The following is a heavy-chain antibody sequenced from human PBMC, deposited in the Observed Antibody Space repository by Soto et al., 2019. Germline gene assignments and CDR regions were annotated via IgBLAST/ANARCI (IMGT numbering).Heavy chain of an antibody. CDR1: GSTFSGSA. J-gene: IGHJ4*02. Sequence: ASVKVSCKASGSTFSGSAFSWVRQAPGQGLEWMGGITPTLGTTNYAQHLQGRVTITADESTGTSFMELTSLTSADTAVYYCARGFTTGAKLEGFEYWGQGTLVSVSS. D-gene: IGHD1-1*01. CDR2: ITPTLGTT. CDR3: ARGFTTGAKLEGFEY. V-gene: IGHV1-69*13.